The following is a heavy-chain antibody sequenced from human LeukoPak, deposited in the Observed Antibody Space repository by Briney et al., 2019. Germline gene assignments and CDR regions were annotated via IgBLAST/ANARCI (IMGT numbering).Heavy chain of an antibody. CDR3: TRRANGRRYNWFDT. Sequence: ASVKVSCKASGYTFTSYDINWVRQATGQELEWMGWMNPHSDNTAYAQKFQGRVTMTKNTSISTAYMELSSLRSDDTGVYYCTRRANGRRYNWFDTWGQGTLVTVSS. D-gene: IGHD2-8*01. CDR1: GYTFTSYD. V-gene: IGHV1-8*01. J-gene: IGHJ5*02. CDR2: MNPHSDNT.